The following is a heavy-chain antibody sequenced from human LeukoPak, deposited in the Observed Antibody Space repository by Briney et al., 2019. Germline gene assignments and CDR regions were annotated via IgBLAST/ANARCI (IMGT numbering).Heavy chain of an antibody. Sequence: SETLSLTCTVSGGSISSSSYYWGWIRQPPGKGLEWIGSIYYSGSTYYNPSLSSRVTISVDTSKNQFSLKLRSVTAADTAVYYCARRDMTALTAYAFDIWGQGTMVTVSS. V-gene: IGHV4-39*01. CDR2: IYYSGST. CDR1: GGSISSSSYY. D-gene: IGHD4-11*01. J-gene: IGHJ3*02. CDR3: ARRDMTALTAYAFDI.